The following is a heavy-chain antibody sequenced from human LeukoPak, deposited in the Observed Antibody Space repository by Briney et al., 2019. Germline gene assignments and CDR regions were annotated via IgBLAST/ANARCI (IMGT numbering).Heavy chain of an antibody. CDR3: ARDPGYSYGYDY. CDR1: GFTFSSYA. D-gene: IGHD5-18*01. Sequence: GGSLRLSCAASGFTFSSYAMSWVRQAPGKGLEWVSAISGSGGSTYYADSVKGRFTISRDNSKNTLYLQMNSLRAEDTAVYYCARDPGYSYGYDYWGQGTLVTVSS. V-gene: IGHV3-23*01. CDR2: ISGSGGST. J-gene: IGHJ4*02.